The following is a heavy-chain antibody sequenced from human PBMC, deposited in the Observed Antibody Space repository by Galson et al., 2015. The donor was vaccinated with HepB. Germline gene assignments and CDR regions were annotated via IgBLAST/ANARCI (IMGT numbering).Heavy chain of an antibody. CDR2: ISGSGGST. V-gene: IGHV3-23*01. Sequence: SLRLSCAASGFTFSSYALSWVRQAPGKGLEWVSAISGSGGSTYYADSVKGRFTISRDNSKNTLYLQMNSLRAEDTAVYYCAKDTSGWSPYFDYWGQGTLVTVSS. D-gene: IGHD6-19*01. J-gene: IGHJ4*02. CDR1: GFTFSSYA. CDR3: AKDTSGWSPYFDY.